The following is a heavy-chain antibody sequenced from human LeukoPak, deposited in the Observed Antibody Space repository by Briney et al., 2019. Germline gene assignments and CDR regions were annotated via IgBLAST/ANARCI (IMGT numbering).Heavy chain of an antibody. CDR3: ARGPPSYDAFDI. V-gene: IGHV4-59*01. CDR2: IYYSGST. CDR1: GGSISSYY. D-gene: IGHD3-10*01. J-gene: IGHJ3*02. Sequence: KASETLSLTCTVSGGSISSYYWSWIRQPPGKGLEWIGYIYYSGSTNYNPSLKSRVTISVDTSKNQFSLKLSSVTAADTAVYYCARGPPSYDAFDIWGQGTMVTVSS.